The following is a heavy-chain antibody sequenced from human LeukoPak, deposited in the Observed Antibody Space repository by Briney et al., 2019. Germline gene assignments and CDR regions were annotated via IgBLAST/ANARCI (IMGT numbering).Heavy chain of an antibody. J-gene: IGHJ4*02. CDR2: IIPILGIA. CDR1: GGTFSSYA. D-gene: IGHD6-19*01. CDR3: ARARRSDVNSSGWYFGDFFDY. V-gene: IGHV1-69*04. Sequence: SVKVSCKASGGTFSSYAISWVRQAPGQGLEWMGRIIPILGIANYAQKFQGRVTITADKSTSTAYMELSSLRSEDTAVYYCARARRSDVNSSGWYFGDFFDYWGQGTLVTVSS.